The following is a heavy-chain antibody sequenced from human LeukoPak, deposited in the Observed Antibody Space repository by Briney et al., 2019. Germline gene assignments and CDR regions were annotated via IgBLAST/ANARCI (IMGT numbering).Heavy chain of an antibody. D-gene: IGHD2-2*01. J-gene: IGHJ6*04. Sequence: AGGSLRLSCAASGFTFSSYWMHWVRQAPGKGLVWVSRINSDGSSTSYADSVKGRFTISRDNAKNTLYLQMNSLRAEDTAVYYCARADIVVVPAVLTEEADYYYYGVDVWGKGTTVTVSS. CDR3: ARADIVVVPAVLTEEADYYYYGVDV. V-gene: IGHV3-74*01. CDR2: INSDGSST. CDR1: GFTFSSYW.